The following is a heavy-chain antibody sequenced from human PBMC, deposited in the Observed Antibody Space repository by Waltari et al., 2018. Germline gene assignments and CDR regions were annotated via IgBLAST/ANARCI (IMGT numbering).Heavy chain of an antibody. D-gene: IGHD3-22*01. CDR2: IYYSGST. V-gene: IGHV4-39*01. J-gene: IGHJ4*02. CDR1: GGSISSSSYY. CDR3: ARQQFYFDTSGYPALYYFDY. Sequence: QLQLQESGPGLVKPSETLSLTCTVSGGSISSSSYYWGWIRQPPGKGLEWIGSIYYSGSTYYNPSLKSRVTITVETSKNQFSLKLSSVTAADTAIYYCARQQFYFDTSGYPALYYFDYWGQGTLVTVSS.